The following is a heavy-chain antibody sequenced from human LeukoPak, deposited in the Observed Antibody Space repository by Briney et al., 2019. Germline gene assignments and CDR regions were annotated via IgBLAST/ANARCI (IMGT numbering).Heavy chain of an antibody. CDR3: ARTANYYDSSGYQYYFDY. CDR2: IYTSGST. V-gene: IGHV4-4*07. J-gene: IGHJ4*02. CDR1: GGSISSYY. D-gene: IGHD3-22*01. Sequence: SETLSLTCTVSGGSISSYYWSWIRQPAGKGLEWIGRIYTSGSTNYNPSLKSRVTMSVDTSKNQFSLKLSSVTAADTAVYYCARTANYYDSSGYQYYFDYWGQGTLVTVSS.